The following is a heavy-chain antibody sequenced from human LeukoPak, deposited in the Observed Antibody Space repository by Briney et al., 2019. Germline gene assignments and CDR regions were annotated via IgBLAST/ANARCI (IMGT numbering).Heavy chain of an antibody. CDR2: IKQDGSEK. CDR1: GFTFSSYW. V-gene: IGHV3-7*01. CDR3: ARLGYCSGGSCGVWYYFDY. D-gene: IGHD2-15*01. Sequence: GGSLRLSCAASGFTFSSYWMSWVRQAPGKGLEWVANIKQDGSEKYYVDSVKGRFTISRDNAKNSLYLQMNSLRAEDTAVYYCARLGYCSGGSCGVWYYFDYWGQGTLVTVSS. J-gene: IGHJ4*02.